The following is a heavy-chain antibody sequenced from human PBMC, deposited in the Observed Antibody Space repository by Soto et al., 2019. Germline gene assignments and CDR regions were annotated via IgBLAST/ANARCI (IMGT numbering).Heavy chain of an antibody. V-gene: IGHV3-7*03. J-gene: IGHJ3*02. Sequence: GGSLRLSCAASGFTFSSYWMSWVRQAPGKGLEWVANIKQDGSEKYCVDSVNGRFTISRDNAKNSLYLQMNSLRAEDSAVYYCARVRASSAMDAFDIWGQGTMVTVSS. CDR1: GFTFSSYW. CDR3: ARVRASSAMDAFDI. CDR2: IKQDGSEK. D-gene: IGHD5-18*01.